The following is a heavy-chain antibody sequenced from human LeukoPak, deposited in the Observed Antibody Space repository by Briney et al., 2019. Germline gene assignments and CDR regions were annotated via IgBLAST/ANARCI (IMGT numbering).Heavy chain of an antibody. V-gene: IGHV3-7*01. J-gene: IGHJ4*02. D-gene: IGHD3-9*01. CDR3: ARVRYFDSSGRHYYFDY. Sequence: GGSLRLSCAASGFTFSSHWMSWVRQAPGKGLEWVANIKQDGSEKYYVDPVKGRFTISRDNAKNSLYLQMNSLRAEDTAVYYCARVRYFDSSGRHYYFDYWGQGTLVTVSS. CDR2: IKQDGSEK. CDR1: GFTFSSHW.